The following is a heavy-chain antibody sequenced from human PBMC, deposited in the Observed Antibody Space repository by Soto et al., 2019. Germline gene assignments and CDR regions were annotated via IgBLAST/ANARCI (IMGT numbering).Heavy chain of an antibody. CDR3: ARDTGIAARHADFDY. CDR1: GFTFSSYA. Sequence: GSLRLSCAASGFTFSSYAMHWVRQAPGKGLEWVAVISYDGSNKYYADSVKGRFTISRDNSKNTLYLQMNSLRAEDTAVYYCARDTGIAARHADFDYWGQGTLVTVSS. J-gene: IGHJ4*02. D-gene: IGHD6-6*01. V-gene: IGHV3-30-3*01. CDR2: ISYDGSNK.